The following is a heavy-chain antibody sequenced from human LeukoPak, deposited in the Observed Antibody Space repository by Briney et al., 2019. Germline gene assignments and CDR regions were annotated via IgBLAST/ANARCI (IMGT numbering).Heavy chain of an antibody. V-gene: IGHV4-39*01. CDR1: GGSISSSSHY. D-gene: IGHD3-10*01. CDR3: ARQWAASYVDY. Sequence: SETLSLTCTVSGGSISSSSHYWGWIRQSPGKGLEWIGAVYYRGSTYYKPSLKSRVTISVDTSKNQFFLKLSSVTAADTAVYYCARQWAASYVDYWGQGTLVTVSS. CDR2: VYYRGST. J-gene: IGHJ4*02.